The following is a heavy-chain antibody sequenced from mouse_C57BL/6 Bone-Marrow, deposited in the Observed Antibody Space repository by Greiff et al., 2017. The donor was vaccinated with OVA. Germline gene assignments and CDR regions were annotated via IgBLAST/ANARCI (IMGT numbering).Heavy chain of an antibody. Sequence: EVMLVESEGGLVQPGSSMKLSCTASGFTFSDYYMAWVRQVPEKGLEWVANINYDGSSTYYLDSLKSRFIISRDNAKNILYLQMSSLKSEDTATYYCARNPIYYGYDGGYFDVWGTGTTVTVSS. CDR1: GFTFSDYY. CDR2: INYDGSST. CDR3: ARNPIYYGYDGGYFDV. V-gene: IGHV5-16*01. J-gene: IGHJ1*03. D-gene: IGHD2-2*01.